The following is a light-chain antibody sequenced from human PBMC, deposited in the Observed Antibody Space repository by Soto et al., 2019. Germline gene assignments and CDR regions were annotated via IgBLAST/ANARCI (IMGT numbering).Light chain of an antibody. CDR1: KSISSY. J-gene: IGKJ5*01. Sequence: DIQITQAPSCLSASVSNRFIITCRASKSISSYLNWYQQKPGKAPKLLIYAASSLQSGVPSRFSGSGSGTDFTLTINNLQPEDFATYYFQQANSFPLSFGQGTRLEI. V-gene: IGKV1-12*01. CDR2: AAS. CDR3: QQANSFPLS.